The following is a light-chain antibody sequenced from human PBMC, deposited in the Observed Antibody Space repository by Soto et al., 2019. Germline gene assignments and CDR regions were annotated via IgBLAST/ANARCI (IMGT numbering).Light chain of an antibody. Sequence: DIQMNQSPSTLSASVGDTVTITCRASQSIYTWLAWYQQKPGKVPRLLISKASSLQSGVPSRFSGTGSGTEFTLTISSLQPDDFATYYCQQYDSYWTFGQGTKVEIK. V-gene: IGKV1-5*03. J-gene: IGKJ1*01. CDR1: QSIYTW. CDR2: KAS. CDR3: QQYDSYWT.